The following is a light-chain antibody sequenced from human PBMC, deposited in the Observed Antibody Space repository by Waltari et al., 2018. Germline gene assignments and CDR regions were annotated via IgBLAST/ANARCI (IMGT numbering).Light chain of an antibody. CDR1: QSRLESEDRNTN. Sequence: DIVLIQTPLSLPVTLGDPASFPCRSSQSRLESEDRNTNLKWYLQKPGQSPQRLIYEVSSRESGVPDRFSGSGSDTEFTLKISRVEAEDVGVYYCMQAIEFPFTFGPGTKLDIK. CDR3: MQAIEFPFT. J-gene: IGKJ3*01. CDR2: EVS. V-gene: IGKV2-40*01.